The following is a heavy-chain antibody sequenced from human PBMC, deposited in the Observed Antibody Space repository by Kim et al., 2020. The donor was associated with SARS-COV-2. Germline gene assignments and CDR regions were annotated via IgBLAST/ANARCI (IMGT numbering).Heavy chain of an antibody. CDR3: ARGSYPYYFDY. Sequence: STYYADSVKGRFTISRDNYKNTLYLQMNSLRAEDTAVYYCARGSYPYYFDYWGQGTLVTVSS. J-gene: IGHJ4*02. CDR2: ST. V-gene: IGHV3-53*01.